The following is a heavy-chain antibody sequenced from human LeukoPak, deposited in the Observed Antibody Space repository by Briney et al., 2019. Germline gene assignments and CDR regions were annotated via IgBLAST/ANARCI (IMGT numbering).Heavy chain of an antibody. Sequence: GGSPRLSCAASGFTFSNAWMTWVXQAPGKGLEWVGRIKSKTDGGTTDYAAPVKGXFTISRDDSKNTLYLQMNSLKTEGTAVYYCATYSSGWYWGQGTLVTVSS. D-gene: IGHD6-19*01. CDR3: ATYSSGWY. CDR2: IKSKTDGGTT. J-gene: IGHJ4*02. CDR1: GFTFSNAW. V-gene: IGHV3-15*01.